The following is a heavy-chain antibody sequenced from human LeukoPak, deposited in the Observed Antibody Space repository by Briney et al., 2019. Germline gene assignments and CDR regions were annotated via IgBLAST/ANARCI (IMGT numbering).Heavy chain of an antibody. J-gene: IGHJ5*02. Sequence: SETLSLTCTVSGGSISSSSYYWGWIRQPPGKGLEWIGSIYYSGSTYYNPSLKSRVTISVDTSKNQFSLKLSSVTAADTAVYYCARHHPLYTLLYNWFAPRGQGTPGTVSS. D-gene: IGHD2/OR15-2a*01. CDR1: GGSISSSSYY. V-gene: IGHV4-39*01. CDR3: ARHHPLYTLLYNWFAP. CDR2: IYYSGST.